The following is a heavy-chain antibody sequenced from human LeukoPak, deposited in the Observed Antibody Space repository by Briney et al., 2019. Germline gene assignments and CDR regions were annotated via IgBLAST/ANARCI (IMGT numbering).Heavy chain of an antibody. CDR3: ARTFGSGRYPGDWFDP. CDR1: GFPFNNYW. J-gene: IGHJ5*02. V-gene: IGHV3-74*03. Sequence: GGFLRLSCTASGFPFNNYWMHWVRQGPGKGLEWVSRIYSDGSTTTYADSVKGRFTISRDNARNTLYLQMTSLRVEDTAVYYCARTFGSGRYPGDWFDPWGQGTLVTVSS. D-gene: IGHD6-19*01. CDR2: IYSDGSTT.